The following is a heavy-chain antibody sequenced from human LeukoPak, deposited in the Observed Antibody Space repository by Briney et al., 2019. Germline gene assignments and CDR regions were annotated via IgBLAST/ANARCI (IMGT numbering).Heavy chain of an antibody. Sequence: SETLSLTCTVSGGSISSYYWSWIRQPPGKGLEWIGYIYYSGSTNYNPSLKSRVTISVDTSKNQFSLKLSSVTAADTAVYYCARSHSGTNYYYYYYMDVWGKGTTVTISS. V-gene: IGHV4-59*01. D-gene: IGHD1-26*01. CDR2: IYYSGST. J-gene: IGHJ6*03. CDR1: GGSISSYY. CDR3: ARSHSGTNYYYYYYMDV.